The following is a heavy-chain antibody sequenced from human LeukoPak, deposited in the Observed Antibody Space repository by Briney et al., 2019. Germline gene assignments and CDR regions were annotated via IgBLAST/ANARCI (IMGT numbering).Heavy chain of an antibody. CDR3: AKDGPTAIPSWFDP. J-gene: IGHJ5*02. CDR1: GFNFTNYA. D-gene: IGHD2-21*02. CDR2: ISSSGGST. V-gene: IGHV3-23*01. Sequence: GGSLRLSCADSGFNFTNYAMNWVRQAPRRGLEWVSLISSSGGSTYYAGSVKGRFTISRDNSKSTLYLQMNSLRAEDTAIYYCAKDGPTAIPSWFDPWGQGTLVTVSS.